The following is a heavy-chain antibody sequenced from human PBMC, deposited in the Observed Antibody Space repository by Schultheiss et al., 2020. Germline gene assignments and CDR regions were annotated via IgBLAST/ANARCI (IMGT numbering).Heavy chain of an antibody. J-gene: IGHJ4*02. CDR2: ISSSGSTI. Sequence: GGSLRLSCAASGFTFSDYYMSWIRQAPGKGLEWVSYISSSGSTIYYADSVKGRFTISRDNAKNSLYLQMNSLRDEDTAVYYCARAPRPYYYDSSGYLDYWGKGTLVTVAS. CDR1: GFTFSDYY. CDR3: ARAPRPYYYDSSGYLDY. V-gene: IGHV3-11*01. D-gene: IGHD3-22*01.